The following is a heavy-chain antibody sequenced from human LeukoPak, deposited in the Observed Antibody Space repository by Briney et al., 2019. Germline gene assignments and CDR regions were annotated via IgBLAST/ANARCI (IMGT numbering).Heavy chain of an antibody. Sequence: GGSLRLSCAASVFPLSSYAMGWVRQASGKGLEWVSRISGSGSRTYYADSVKGRFTISRDKSKNTLFLQMNSLRGEDTAVYYCAKENGFCLNDLCPNDAFDMWGQGTMVTISS. D-gene: IGHD2/OR15-2a*01. J-gene: IGHJ3*02. CDR3: AKENGFCLNDLCPNDAFDM. V-gene: IGHV3-23*01. CDR2: ISGSGSRT. CDR1: VFPLSSYA.